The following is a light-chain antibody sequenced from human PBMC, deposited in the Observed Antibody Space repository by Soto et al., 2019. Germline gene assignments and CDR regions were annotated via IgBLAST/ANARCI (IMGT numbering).Light chain of an antibody. J-gene: IGKJ1*01. CDR3: QHYYSSPPT. Sequence: AIRMTQSPSSFSASIGDRVTITCQASQDISSSLGWYQQIPGRAPKLLISGASNLQSGVPSRFSGSGSGTDFTLTISSLQSEDFATYYCQHYYSSPPTFGQGTKVEIK. CDR1: QDISSS. CDR2: GAS. V-gene: IGKV1-8*01.